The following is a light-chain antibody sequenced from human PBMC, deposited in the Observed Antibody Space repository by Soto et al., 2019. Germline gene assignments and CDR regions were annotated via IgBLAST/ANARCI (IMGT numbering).Light chain of an antibody. Sequence: AIRMTQSPSSLSASTGDRVTITCRASQGISNYLAWYQQKPGKAPKVLIHAASTLQGGGPSRFTGSGSGTEFALTISCLQSEDFATYYCQQYYTYPWTFGQGNKVEIK. V-gene: IGKV1-8*01. CDR1: QGISNY. CDR2: AAS. CDR3: QQYYTYPWT. J-gene: IGKJ1*01.